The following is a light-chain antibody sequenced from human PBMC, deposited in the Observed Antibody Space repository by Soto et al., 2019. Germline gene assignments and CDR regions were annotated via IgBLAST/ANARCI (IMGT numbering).Light chain of an antibody. J-gene: IGLJ2*01. Sequence: NFMLTQPHSVSESPGETVTISCTRSSDSIASNYVQWYQQRPGSAPTTVIYQDDQRPSGVPDRFSGSLDKSSNSASLTISGLKTEDEADYYCQSYDNTNIVFGGGTKLTVL. CDR3: QSYDNTNIV. CDR1: SDSIASNY. CDR2: QDD. V-gene: IGLV6-57*04.